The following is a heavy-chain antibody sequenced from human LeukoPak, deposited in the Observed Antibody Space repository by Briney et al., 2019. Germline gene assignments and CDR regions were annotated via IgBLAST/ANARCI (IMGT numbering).Heavy chain of an antibody. V-gene: IGHV1-18*01. CDR2: ITTYNGNT. D-gene: IGHD2-2*01. CDR3: ARKNYHCSSASCNSEPYFYYMDV. CDR1: GYSFTSYG. Sequence: ASVKVSCKASGYSFTSYGISWVRQAPGQGLEWMGWITTYNGNTNYAQKLQGRVTMTTDTSTSTAYMELRSLRSDDTAVYYCARKNYHCSSASCNSEPYFYYMDVWGKGTTVTVSS. J-gene: IGHJ6*03.